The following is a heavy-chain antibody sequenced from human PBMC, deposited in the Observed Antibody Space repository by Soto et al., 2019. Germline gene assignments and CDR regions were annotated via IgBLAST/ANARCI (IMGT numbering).Heavy chain of an antibody. V-gene: IGHV3-33*01. J-gene: IGHJ4*02. CDR1: GFTFSSYG. Sequence: GGSLRLSCAASGFTFSSYGMHWVRQAPGKGLEWVAVIWYDGSNKYYADSVKGRFTISRDNSKNTLYLQMNSLGAEDTAVYYCARGGRYGSDPGDYWGQGTLVTVSS. CDR2: IWYDGSNK. D-gene: IGHD3-10*01. CDR3: ARGGRYGSDPGDY.